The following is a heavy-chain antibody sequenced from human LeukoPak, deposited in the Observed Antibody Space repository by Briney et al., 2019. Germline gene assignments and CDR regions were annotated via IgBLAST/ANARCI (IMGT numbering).Heavy chain of an antibody. CDR1: GFTFSDYY. D-gene: IGHD3-22*01. J-gene: IGHJ4*02. Sequence: GGSLRLSCAASGFTFSDYYMSWIRQAPGKGLEWVAVISYDGSNKYYADSVKGRFTISRDNSKNTLYLQMNSLRAEDTAVYYRARGVYYYDSSGSTLGYFDYWGQGTLVTVSS. CDR3: ARGVYYYDSSGSTLGYFDY. CDR2: ISYDGSNK. V-gene: IGHV3-30-3*01.